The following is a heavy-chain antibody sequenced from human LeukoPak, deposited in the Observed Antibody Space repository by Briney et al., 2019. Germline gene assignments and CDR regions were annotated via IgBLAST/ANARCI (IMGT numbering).Heavy chain of an antibody. CDR2: IQYDGSDK. V-gene: IGHV3-30*02. D-gene: IGHD2-15*01. CDR1: GFTFSRYG. CDR3: AKRDCSGSVCGYYYMDV. Sequence: GGSLRLSCAASGFTFSRYGMHWVRQAPGKGLEWVTFIQYDGSDKYYTDSVKGRFTISRDNSKSTLYLQMNSLRAEDTALYYCAKRDCSGSVCGYYYMDVWGKGTTVTVSS. J-gene: IGHJ6*03.